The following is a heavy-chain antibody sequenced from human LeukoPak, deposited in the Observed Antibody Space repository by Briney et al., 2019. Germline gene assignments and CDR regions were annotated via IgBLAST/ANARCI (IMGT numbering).Heavy chain of an antibody. Sequence: PSETLSLTCTVSGGSISSSSYHWGWIRQPPGKGLEWIGGIYYSGSTYYNPSLKSRVTISVDTSKNQFSLKLSSVTAADTAVYYCARQRKGGVTIDYWGQGTLVTVSS. CDR2: IYYSGST. D-gene: IGHD3-16*01. V-gene: IGHV4-39*01. CDR1: GGSISSSSYH. J-gene: IGHJ4*02. CDR3: ARQRKGGVTIDY.